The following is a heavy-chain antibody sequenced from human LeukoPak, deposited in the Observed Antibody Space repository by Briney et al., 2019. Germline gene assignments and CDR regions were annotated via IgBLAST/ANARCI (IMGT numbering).Heavy chain of an antibody. Sequence: PGESLRLSCAASEFTFGNFWMTWVRQAPGKWLEWVANIKEDGSDKYYVDSVKGRFTISRDNARTSLYLQMNSLRAEDTAVYYCARDYRARLDYWGQGTLVTVSS. J-gene: IGHJ4*02. CDR3: ARDYRARLDY. CDR1: EFTFGNFW. V-gene: IGHV3-7*01. CDR2: IKEDGSDK.